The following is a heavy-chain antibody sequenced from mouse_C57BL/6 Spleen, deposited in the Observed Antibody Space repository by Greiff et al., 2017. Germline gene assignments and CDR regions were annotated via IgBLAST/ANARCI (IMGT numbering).Heavy chain of an antibody. CDR3: AIICYGNYGFAY. D-gene: IGHD2-1*01. CDR1: GYTFTDYY. CDR2: INPNNGGT. V-gene: IGHV1-26*01. J-gene: IGHJ3*01. Sequence: EVQLQQSGPELVKPGASVKISCKASGYTFTDYYMNWVKQSHGKSLEWIGDINPNNGGTSYNQKFKGKATLTVDKSSSTAYMERRSLTSEDSAVYYCAIICYGNYGFAYWGQGTLVTVSA.